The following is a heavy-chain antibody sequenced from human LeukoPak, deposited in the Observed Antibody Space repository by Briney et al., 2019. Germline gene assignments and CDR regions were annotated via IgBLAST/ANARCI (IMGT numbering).Heavy chain of an antibody. CDR1: GYTFTIYG. CDR2: ISAYNGNT. J-gene: IGHJ4*02. D-gene: IGHD6-19*01. V-gene: IGHV1-18*01. CDR3: ARGSRAAVAGHPLYDY. Sequence: GASVKVSCKASGYTFTIYGISCGRQAPGQGLEWMGWISAYNGNTNYAQKLQGRVTMTTDTYTSTAYMELRSLRSDDTAVYYCARGSRAAVAGHPLYDYWGQGTLVTVSS.